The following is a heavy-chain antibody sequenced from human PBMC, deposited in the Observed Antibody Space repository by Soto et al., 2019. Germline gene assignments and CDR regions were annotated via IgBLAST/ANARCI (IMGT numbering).Heavy chain of an antibody. V-gene: IGHV3-7*03. D-gene: IGHD4-17*01. CDR1: GFTFSSYW. J-gene: IGHJ4*02. Sequence: EVQLVESGGGLVQPGGSLRLSCAASGFTFSSYWMSWVRQAPGKGLEWVANIKQDGSEKYYVDSVKGRFTISRDNAKNSLYLQMNSLRAEDTAVYYCARDRDYGGSYFDYWGQGTLVTVSS. CDR2: IKQDGSEK. CDR3: ARDRDYGGSYFDY.